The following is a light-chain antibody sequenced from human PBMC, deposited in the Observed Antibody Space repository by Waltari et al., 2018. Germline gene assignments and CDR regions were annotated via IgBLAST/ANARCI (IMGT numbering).Light chain of an antibody. Sequence: QTVVTQEPSLSVSPGGTVTLTCALSSGSVSSTSYPTWYQQTPGQHPRTLVYKGIRRSSGVPDRFSGSILGNTAALTITGAQADDESDYYCSMYMGSGVWVFGGGTKLTVL. CDR3: SMYMGSGVWV. J-gene: IGLJ3*02. V-gene: IGLV8-61*01. CDR2: KGI. CDR1: SGSVSSTSY.